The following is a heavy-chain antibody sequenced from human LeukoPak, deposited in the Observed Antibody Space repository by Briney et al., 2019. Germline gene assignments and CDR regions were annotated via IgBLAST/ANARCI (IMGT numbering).Heavy chain of an antibody. CDR1: GGSFSGYY. J-gene: IGHJ6*03. D-gene: IGHD3-3*01. CDR2: INHSGST. CDR3: ARVVGRDYDFWSGYYSYYYYMDV. Sequence: PSETLSLTCAVYGGSFSGYYWSWIRQPPGKGLEWIGEINHSGSTNYNPSLKSRVTISVDTSKNQFSLKLSSVTAADTAVYYCARVVGRDYDFWSGYYSYYYYMDVWGKGTTVTLSS. V-gene: IGHV4-34*01.